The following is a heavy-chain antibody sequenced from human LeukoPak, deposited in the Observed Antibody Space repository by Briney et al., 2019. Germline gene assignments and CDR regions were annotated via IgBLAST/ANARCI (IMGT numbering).Heavy chain of an antibody. CDR2: IIPIFGTA. V-gene: IGHV1-69*13. CDR3: GLDTAMRFVRYYYGMDV. CDR1: GGTFSSYA. Sequence: ASVKVSCKASGGTFSSYAISWVRQAPGQGLEWMGGIIPIFGTANYAQKFQGRVTITADESTSTAYMELSSLRSEDTAVYYCGLDTAMRFVRYYYGMDVWGQGTTVTVSS. D-gene: IGHD5-18*01. J-gene: IGHJ6*02.